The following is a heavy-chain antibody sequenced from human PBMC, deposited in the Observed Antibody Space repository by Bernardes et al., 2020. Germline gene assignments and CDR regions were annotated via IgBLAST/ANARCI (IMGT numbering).Heavy chain of an antibody. J-gene: IGHJ4*02. CDR3: ARDGGLAVAEANYFDY. D-gene: IGHD6-19*01. Sequence: GGSLRLSCAASGFTFSSYAMHWVRQAPGKGLEWVAVISYDGSNKYYADSVKGRFTISRDNSKNTLYLQMNSLRAEDTAVYYCARDGGLAVAEANYFDYWGQGTRVTVSS. CDR1: GFTFSSYA. V-gene: IGHV3-30-3*01. CDR2: ISYDGSNK.